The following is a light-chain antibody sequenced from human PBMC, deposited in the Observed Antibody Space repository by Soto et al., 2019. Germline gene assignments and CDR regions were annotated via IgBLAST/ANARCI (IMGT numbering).Light chain of an antibody. CDR3: QQADSFPLT. CDR2: DAS. CDR1: QTIGAN. Sequence: IQMTQSPSSLSASVGDRVTITCRASQTIGANLNWYRQKLGKAPTLLIYDASTLQSGVPSRFSGLGSGTDFALTITSLQPDDSATYYCQQADSFPLTFGGGTKVDIK. V-gene: IGKV1-39*01. J-gene: IGKJ4*01.